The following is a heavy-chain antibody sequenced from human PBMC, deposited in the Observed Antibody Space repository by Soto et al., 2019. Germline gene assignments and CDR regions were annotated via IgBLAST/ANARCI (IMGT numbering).Heavy chain of an antibody. CDR3: ARDPGAMYYDILTGYYPNNWFDP. CDR1: GFTFSSYW. D-gene: IGHD3-9*01. CDR2: INSDGSST. J-gene: IGHJ5*02. Sequence: GGSLRLSCAASGFTFSSYWMHWVRQAPGKGLVWVSRINSDGSSTSYADSVKGRFTISRDNAKNTLYLQMNSLRAEDTAVYYCARDPGAMYYDILTGYYPNNWFDPWGQGTLVTVSS. V-gene: IGHV3-74*01.